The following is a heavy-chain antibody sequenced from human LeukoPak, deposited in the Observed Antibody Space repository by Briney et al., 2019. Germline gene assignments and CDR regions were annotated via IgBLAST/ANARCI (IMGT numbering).Heavy chain of an antibody. CDR1: GYSFTSYW. CDR3: ARSYGSSSGSFEY. Sequence: GESLKISCKGSGYSFTSYWIGWVRQMPGKGLEWMGVIYPGDSDTRYSPSFQGQVTISAGKSISSAYLQWSSLKASDTAMYYCARSYGSSSGSFEYWGQGTLVTASS. D-gene: IGHD6-6*01. CDR2: IYPGDSDT. J-gene: IGHJ4*02. V-gene: IGHV5-51*01.